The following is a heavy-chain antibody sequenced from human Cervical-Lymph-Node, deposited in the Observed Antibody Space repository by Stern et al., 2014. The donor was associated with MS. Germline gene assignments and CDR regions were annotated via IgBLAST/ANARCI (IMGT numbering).Heavy chain of an antibody. J-gene: IGHJ4*02. Sequence: QVQLQESGPGLVKPSQTLSLTCNVSGGSISSGTYSWTWIRQPAGKGLEWIGRIYSSGTTIYTPPIRSRVTIPVATSKSHFSLHLSSVTAADTAVYYCARASYYHDSSGYYYDSYFDYWGQGTLVTVSS. CDR3: ARASYYHDSSGYYYDSYFDY. V-gene: IGHV4-61*02. CDR1: GGSISSGTYS. CDR2: IYSSGTT. D-gene: IGHD3-22*01.